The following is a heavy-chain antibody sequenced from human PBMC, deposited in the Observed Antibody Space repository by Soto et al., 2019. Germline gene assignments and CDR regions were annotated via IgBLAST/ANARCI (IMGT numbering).Heavy chain of an antibody. V-gene: IGHV4-39*02. D-gene: IGHD4-17*01. Sequence: LSLTCTVSGGSISGSPCYLGWIRQSPGKGLQWIGSIYYGGATYYNPSLKSRATISVDTSTNQFSLSLSSVTAADTAVYYCARDYGVRGPYDYSMDVWGKGKTVTVSS. CDR3: ARDYGVRGPYDYSMDV. J-gene: IGHJ6*04. CDR2: IYYGGAT. CDR1: GGSISGSPCY.